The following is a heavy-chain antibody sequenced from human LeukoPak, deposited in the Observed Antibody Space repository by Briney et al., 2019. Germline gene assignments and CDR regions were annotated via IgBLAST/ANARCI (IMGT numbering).Heavy chain of an antibody. Sequence: GGSLRLSCAASGFTFSSYAMSWVRQAPGKGLEWVSAISGSDGSTYYADSVKGRFTISRDNSKNTLYLQMNSLRAEDTAVYYCARDLSIAARPDYFDYWGQGTLVTVSS. CDR3: ARDLSIAARPDYFDY. D-gene: IGHD6-6*01. J-gene: IGHJ4*02. CDR1: GFTFSSYA. V-gene: IGHV3-23*01. CDR2: ISGSDGST.